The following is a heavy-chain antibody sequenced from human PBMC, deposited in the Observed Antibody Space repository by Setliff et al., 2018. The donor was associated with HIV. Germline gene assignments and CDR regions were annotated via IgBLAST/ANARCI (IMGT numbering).Heavy chain of an antibody. CDR2: IYTSRVT. V-gene: IGHV4-4*09. CDR1: GGSISGSH. J-gene: IGHJ4*02. Sequence: SETLSLTCTVSGGSISGSHWNWLRQTPGQGLEWNGYIYTSRVTNYNHSRSTRLIISVDASNQFSLKLGSVTAADAAVYYFARSPSYISSWEYYFDSWGQGLLVTVSS. CDR3: ARSPSYISSWEYYFDS. D-gene: IGHD6-13*01.